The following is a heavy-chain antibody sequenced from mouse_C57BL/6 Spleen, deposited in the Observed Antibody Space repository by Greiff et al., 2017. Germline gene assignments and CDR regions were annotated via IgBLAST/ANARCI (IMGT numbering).Heavy chain of an antibody. CDR1: GYTFTSYW. V-gene: IGHV1-72*01. D-gene: IGHD1-1*01. J-gene: IGHJ2*01. CDR3: AGGGVDTTVVAARFDY. Sequence: QVQLQQPGAELVKPGASVKLSCKASGYTFTSYWMHWVKQRPGRGLEWIGRIDPTSGGTKYNEKFKGKATLTVDKSSSTAYMQLSSQASEDSAVYYCAGGGVDTTVVAARFDYWGQGTTLTVSS. CDR2: IDPTSGGT.